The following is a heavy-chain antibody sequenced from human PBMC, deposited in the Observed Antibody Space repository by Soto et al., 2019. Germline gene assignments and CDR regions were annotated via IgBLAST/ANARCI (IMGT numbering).Heavy chain of an antibody. Sequence: GGSLRLSCAASGFTFSSYAMHWVRQAPGKGLEYVSAISSNGGSTYYANSVKGRFTISRDNSKNTLYLQMGSLRAKDMAVYYCARGLRFLAVAGSDYWGQGTLVTVSS. CDR1: GFTFSSYA. D-gene: IGHD6-19*01. J-gene: IGHJ4*02. CDR2: ISSNGGST. V-gene: IGHV3-64*01. CDR3: ARGLRFLAVAGSDY.